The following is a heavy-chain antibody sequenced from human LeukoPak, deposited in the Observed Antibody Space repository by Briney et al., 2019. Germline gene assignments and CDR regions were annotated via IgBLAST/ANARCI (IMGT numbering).Heavy chain of an antibody. Sequence: GGSLRLSCAASGFTFSSYGMHWARQAPGKGLEWVAFIRYDGSNKYYADSVKGRFTISRDNSKNTLYLQMNSLRAEDTAVYYCARADTFSSGLDYWGQGTLVTVSS. CDR1: GFTFSSYG. J-gene: IGHJ4*02. D-gene: IGHD6-19*01. CDR3: ARADTFSSGLDY. V-gene: IGHV3-30*02. CDR2: IRYDGSNK.